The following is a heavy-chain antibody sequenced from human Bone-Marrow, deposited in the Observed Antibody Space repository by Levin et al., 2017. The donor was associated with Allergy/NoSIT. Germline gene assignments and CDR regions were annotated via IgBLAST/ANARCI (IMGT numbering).Heavy chain of an antibody. CDR2: IHYNGRT. CDR3: ARYGGRSFSAWFDP. V-gene: IGHV4-39*01. CDR1: GGSISGSSYY. D-gene: IGHD2-15*01. J-gene: IGHJ5*02. Sequence: PGGSLRLSCSVSGGSISGSSYYWGWIRQPPGKGLEWIAKIHYNGRTSYNPSLKSRVTVFVDTSKNQFSLRLSSVTAADTALYYCARYGGRSFSAWFDPWGQGTLVTVSS.